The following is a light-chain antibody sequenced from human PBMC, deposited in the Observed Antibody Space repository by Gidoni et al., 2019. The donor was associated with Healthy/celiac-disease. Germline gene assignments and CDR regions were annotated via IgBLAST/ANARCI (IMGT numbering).Light chain of an antibody. CDR2: LGS. J-gene: IGKJ5*01. Sequence: DIVMTQSPLSLPVTPGEPASIPCRSSQSLLHSNGYNYLDWYLQKPGQSPQLLIYLGSNRASGVPDRFSGSGSSTDFTLKISRVEAEDVGVYYCMQALQTLSITFGQGTRLEIK. CDR3: MQALQTLSIT. CDR1: QSLLHSNGYNY. V-gene: IGKV2-28*01.